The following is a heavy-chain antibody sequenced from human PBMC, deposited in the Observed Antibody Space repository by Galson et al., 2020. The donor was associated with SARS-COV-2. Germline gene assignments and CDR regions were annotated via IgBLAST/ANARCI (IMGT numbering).Heavy chain of an antibody. CDR1: GSSFTSYW. Sequence: HGESLKISCKGSGSSFTSYWIGWVRQMPGKGLEWMGIIYPGDSDTRYSPSFQGQVTISADKSISTAYLQWSSLKASDTAMYYCARQRGIAAAADDYWGQGTLVTVSS. CDR2: IYPGDSDT. J-gene: IGHJ4*02. CDR3: ARQRGIAAAADDY. V-gene: IGHV5-51*01. D-gene: IGHD6-13*01.